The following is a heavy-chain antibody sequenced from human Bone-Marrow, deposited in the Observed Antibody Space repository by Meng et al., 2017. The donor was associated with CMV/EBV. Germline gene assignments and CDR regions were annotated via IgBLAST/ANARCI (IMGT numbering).Heavy chain of an antibody. CDR2: IIPILGIA. CDR3: ATPGIAAADTVLYEGDRRYYFDY. J-gene: IGHJ4*02. V-gene: IGHV1-69*10. CDR1: GGTFSSYA. Sequence: SAKVFCKAAGGTFSSYAISWVRQAPGQGLEWRGGIIPILGIANYAQKFKGRFTITADKSTSTAYMELSNLRSEDTAVYYCATPGIAAADTVLYEGDRRYYFDYWGQGTLVTVSS. D-gene: IGHD6-13*01.